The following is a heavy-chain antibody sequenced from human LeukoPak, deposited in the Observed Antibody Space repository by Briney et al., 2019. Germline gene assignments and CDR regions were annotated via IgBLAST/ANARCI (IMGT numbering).Heavy chain of an antibody. CDR2: IYSGGST. CDR3: ARAAAESGAFRDNWFDP. J-gene: IGHJ5*02. D-gene: IGHD2-15*01. V-gene: IGHV3-53*01. Sequence: PGGSLRLSCAASGFTVSSNYMSWVRQAPGKGLEWVSVIYSGGSTYYADSVKGRFTISRDNSKNTLYLQMNSLREEDTAVYHCARAAAESGAFRDNWFDPWGQGTLVTVSS. CDR1: GFTVSSNY.